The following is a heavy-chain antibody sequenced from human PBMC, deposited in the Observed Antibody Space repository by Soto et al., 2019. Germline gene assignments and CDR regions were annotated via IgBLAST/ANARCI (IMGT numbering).Heavy chain of an antibody. V-gene: IGHV1-8*01. CDR2: MNANKGNT. CDR3: TSEIHCPHFDARYMDG. Sequence: QVQLVQSGAEVKKPGASVKVSCKASGYTFSNYDIIWVRQAPGQGLEWMGWMNANKGNTNYAQKFQGRVTMTRNTSTTTASTELTGLRSLATAVYYYTSEIHCPHFDARYMDGWCQGTTVAVSS. CDR1: GYTFSNYD. J-gene: IGHJ6*02. D-gene: IGHD5-18*01.